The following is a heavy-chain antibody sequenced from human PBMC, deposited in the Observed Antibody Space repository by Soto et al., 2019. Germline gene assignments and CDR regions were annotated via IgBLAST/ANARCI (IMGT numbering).Heavy chain of an antibody. CDR2: FDPEDGET. CDR3: ATDIREVYNYYYYGMDV. Sequence: GASVKVSCKVSGYTLTELSMHWVRQAPGKGLGWMGGFDPEDGETIYAQKFQGRVTMTEDTSTDTAYMELSRLRSEDTAVYYCATDIREVYNYYYYGMDVWGQGTTVTVSS. J-gene: IGHJ6*02. V-gene: IGHV1-24*01. CDR1: GYTLTELS. D-gene: IGHD1-1*01.